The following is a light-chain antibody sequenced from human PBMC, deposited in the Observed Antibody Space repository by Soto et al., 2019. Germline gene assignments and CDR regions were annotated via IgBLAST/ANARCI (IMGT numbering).Light chain of an antibody. CDR3: QQYNSYSWT. V-gene: IGKV1-5*03. CDR2: KAS. J-gene: IGKJ1*01. Sequence: DIQMTQSPSTLSASVGDRVTITCRASQSISSSLAWYQQKPGKAPKLLIYKASSLEGGVPSRFSGSGSGTEFTLTISSLQPDDFATYYCQQYNSYSWTFGQGTKVDIK. CDR1: QSISSS.